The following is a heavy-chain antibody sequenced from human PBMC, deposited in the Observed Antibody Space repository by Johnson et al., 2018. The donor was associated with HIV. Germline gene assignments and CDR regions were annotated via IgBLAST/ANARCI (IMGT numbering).Heavy chain of an antibody. J-gene: IGHJ3*02. V-gene: IGHV3-33*01. CDR2: IWPAGNNR. CDR3: AREWSSSMWTDGCDI. Sequence: QEQLVESGGGVVQPGTSLRLSCEASGLTLSAYGLHWVRQAPGKGLEWVAVIWPAGNNRYYADSVKGRFTVSRDNSKNTLYLQMNNLRAEDTAVYYCAREWSSSMWTDGCDIWGQGTMVTVSS. D-gene: IGHD6-13*01. CDR1: GLTLSAYG.